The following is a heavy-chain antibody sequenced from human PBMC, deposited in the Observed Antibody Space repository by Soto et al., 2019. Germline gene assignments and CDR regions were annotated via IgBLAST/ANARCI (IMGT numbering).Heavy chain of an antibody. CDR1: GFTFSTYT. CDR2: ISYDGNYE. D-gene: IGHD6-19*01. CDR3: ARASVAATWGYYFDY. Sequence: QVHLVESGGGVVQPGRSLRLSCAASGFTFSTYTLHWVRQAPGKGLEWVAVISYDGNYEYYADSVKGRFTISRDNSKKPLILQMNSLRAGDTAVYYFARASVAATWGYYFDYWGQGALVTVSS. V-gene: IGHV3-30-3*01. J-gene: IGHJ4*02.